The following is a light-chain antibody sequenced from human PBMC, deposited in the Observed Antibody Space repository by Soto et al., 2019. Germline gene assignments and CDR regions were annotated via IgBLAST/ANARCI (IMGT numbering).Light chain of an antibody. Sequence: DIQMTQSPSSLSAFVGDRVTITCQASQDISSYLNWYQQKPGRAPKLLIFDASTLETGVPSRFSGSGSGTEFTFTVSSLQPEDIATYYCQQYGTLPQTFGQGTKVEIK. CDR2: DAS. CDR1: QDISSY. V-gene: IGKV1-33*01. CDR3: QQYGTLPQT. J-gene: IGKJ1*01.